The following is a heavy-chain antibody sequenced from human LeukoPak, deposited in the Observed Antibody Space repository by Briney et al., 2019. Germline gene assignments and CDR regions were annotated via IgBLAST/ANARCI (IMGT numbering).Heavy chain of an antibody. J-gene: IGHJ3*01. Sequence: KPGGSLRLSCATSGFTFRSYSMNWVRQAPGKGLEWVSSISPSSSSMNYADSLKGRFTISRDNAKNSLYLQMNSLRAEDTAVYYCVEGDSYYDFLVSLWGQGTVVTVSS. D-gene: IGHD3-3*01. CDR3: VEGDSYYDFLVSL. V-gene: IGHV3-21*01. CDR2: ISPSSSSM. CDR1: GFTFRSYS.